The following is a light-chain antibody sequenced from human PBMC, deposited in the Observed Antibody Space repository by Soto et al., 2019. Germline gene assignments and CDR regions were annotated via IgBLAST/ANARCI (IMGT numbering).Light chain of an antibody. J-gene: IGKJ3*01. Sequence: EIVLTQSPGTMSLSPGERATLSCRASQSISSSHLAWYQQKPDQTPRLLIYGASNRATGIPDRFSGSGSGTDFTLTISRLEPEDFAVYYCQHYGNEGTFGPGTQVELK. CDR3: QHYGNEGT. CDR2: GAS. CDR1: QSISSSH. V-gene: IGKV3-20*01.